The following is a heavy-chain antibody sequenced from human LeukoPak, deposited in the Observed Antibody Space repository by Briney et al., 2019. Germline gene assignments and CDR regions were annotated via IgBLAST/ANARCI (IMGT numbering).Heavy chain of an antibody. J-gene: IGHJ3*02. V-gene: IGHV4-34*01. CDR1: GGSFSGYY. Sequence: SETLSLTCAVYGGSFSGYYWSWIRQPPGKGLEWIGEINHSGSTNYNPSLKSRVTVSVDTSKNQFSLKLSSVTAADKAVYYCARSCRILDIVATIRARLGGNGFDIWGQGTMVTVSS. CDR2: INHSGST. D-gene: IGHD5-12*01. CDR3: ARSCRILDIVATIRARLGGNGFDI.